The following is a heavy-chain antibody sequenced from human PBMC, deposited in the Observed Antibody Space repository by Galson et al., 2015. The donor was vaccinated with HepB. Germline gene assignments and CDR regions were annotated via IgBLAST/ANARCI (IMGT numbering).Heavy chain of an antibody. CDR2: INPNSGGT. J-gene: IGHJ4*02. D-gene: IGHD1-26*01. CDR3: ARAVLPYYYFDY. Sequence: SVKVSCKASGYTFTGYYMHWVRQAPGQGLEWMGWINPNSGGTNYAQKFQGRVTMTRDTSISTAYMELSRLRSDDTAVYYCARAVLPYYYFDYWGQGTLVTVSS. CDR1: GYTFTGYY. V-gene: IGHV1-2*02.